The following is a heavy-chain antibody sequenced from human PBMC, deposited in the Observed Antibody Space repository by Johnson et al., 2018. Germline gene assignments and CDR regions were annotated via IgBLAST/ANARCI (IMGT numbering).Heavy chain of an antibody. Sequence: VQLQESGGGLGQPGGSLRLSCTASGFTLSRYWTHWVRQAPGKGLVWVSRINSDGSSTSYADSVKGRFTISRDNTKNTVYLQMNSLRAEDTAVYYCVTGVDDWGQGTLVTVSS. V-gene: IGHV3-74*01. D-gene: IGHD2-8*02. CDR3: VTGVDD. CDR1: GFTLSRYW. J-gene: IGHJ4*02. CDR2: INSDGSST.